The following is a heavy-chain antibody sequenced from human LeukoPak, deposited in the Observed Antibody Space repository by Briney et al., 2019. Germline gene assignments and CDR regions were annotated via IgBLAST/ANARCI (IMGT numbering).Heavy chain of an antibody. D-gene: IGHD6-19*01. CDR2: ISDDGSNK. CDR1: GFTFSNYA. Sequence: GRSLRLSCAASGFTFSNYAMHWVRQAPGKGLEWVAVISDDGSNKYYGDSVKGRFTISRDNSKNTVYLQMNSLRAEDTAVYYCAKDRYSSGWYSDFEYWGQGTLVTVSS. V-gene: IGHV3-30*18. CDR3: AKDRYSSGWYSDFEY. J-gene: IGHJ4*02.